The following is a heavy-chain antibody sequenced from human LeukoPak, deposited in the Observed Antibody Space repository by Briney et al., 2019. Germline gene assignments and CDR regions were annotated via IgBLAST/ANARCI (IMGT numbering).Heavy chain of an antibody. J-gene: IGHJ4*01. V-gene: IGHV3-11*04. CDR2: ISSGSRTT. CDR1: GFTFSDYY. Sequence: GGSLRLSCAASGFTFSDYYMGWIRQAPGKGLEWISYISSGSRTTYYADSVKGRLTISRDNANNLLYLQMNSLTAEDTAVYYCARAVTTVTLFDLWGHGTLVTIS. CDR3: ARAVTTVTLFDL. D-gene: IGHD4-17*01.